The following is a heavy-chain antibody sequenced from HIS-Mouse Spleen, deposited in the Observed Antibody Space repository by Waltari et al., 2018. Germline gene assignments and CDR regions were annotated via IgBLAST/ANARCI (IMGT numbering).Heavy chain of an antibody. Sequence: QVQLVQSGAEVKKPGASVKVSCKASGYTFTGYYMHWVRQAPGQGLEWMGWINPNSGGTNYAQKLKGRVTMTRDTSISTAYMELGRLRSDDTAVYYCARVGLGIAFDIWGQGTMVTVSS. CDR2: INPNSGGT. V-gene: IGHV1-2*02. J-gene: IGHJ3*02. CDR1: GYTFTGYY. D-gene: IGHD7-27*01. CDR3: ARVGLGIAFDI.